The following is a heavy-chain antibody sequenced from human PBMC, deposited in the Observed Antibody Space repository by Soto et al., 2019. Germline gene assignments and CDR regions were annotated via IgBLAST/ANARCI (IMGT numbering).Heavy chain of an antibody. V-gene: IGHV3-30*18. CDR1: GFTFRNYV. Sequence: VQLVESGGGVFQPGRSLRLACAASGFTFRNYVMHWVRQAPGKGLEWVALISNDGNNEYYADSVKGRFTISRDNSRNTLYLNMDSLRPEDAAVYYCAKGGATLTSAEYFQYWGQGTLVTVSS. CDR3: AKGGATLTSAEYFQY. J-gene: IGHJ1*01. D-gene: IGHD1-26*01. CDR2: ISNDGNNE.